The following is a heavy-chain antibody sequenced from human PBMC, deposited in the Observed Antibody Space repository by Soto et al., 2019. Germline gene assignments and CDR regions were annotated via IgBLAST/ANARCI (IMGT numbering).Heavy chain of an antibody. CDR2: INPNSGGT. CDR3: ARDRGEYYYYGMDV. V-gene: IGHV1-2*04. Sequence: EASVKVSCKSSGYTFTGYYMHWVRQAPGQGLEWMGWINPNSGGTNYAQKFQGWVTMTRDTSISTAYMELSRLRSDDTAVYYCARDRGEYYYYGMDVWGQGTTVTVSS. J-gene: IGHJ6*02. D-gene: IGHD3-10*01. CDR1: GYTFTGYY.